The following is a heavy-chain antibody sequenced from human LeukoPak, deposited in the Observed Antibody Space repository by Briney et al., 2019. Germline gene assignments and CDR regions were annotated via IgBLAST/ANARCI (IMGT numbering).Heavy chain of an antibody. D-gene: IGHD3-22*01. CDR1: GFTFSSYS. V-gene: IGHV3-21*01. J-gene: IGHJ4*02. CDR3: ARDGGYYYDSSGYYPENY. Sequence: PGGSLRLSCAASGFTFSSYSMNWVRQAPGKGLEWVSSISSSTSYIYYADSVNGRFTISRDNDKNSLYLQMNSLRAEDTAVYYGARDGGYYYDSSGYYPENYWGQGTLVTVSS. CDR2: ISSSTSYI.